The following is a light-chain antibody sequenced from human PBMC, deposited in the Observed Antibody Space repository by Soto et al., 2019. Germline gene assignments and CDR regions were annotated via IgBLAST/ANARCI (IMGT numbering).Light chain of an antibody. Sequence: QSALTQPASVSGSPEQPMTISCTGTSSDVGGYNYVSWYQQHPGKAPKLLIYEVNNRRSGVSNRFSGSKSGNTASLTISGLRAEDEADYYCSSYTSSSTFVFGSGTKVTGL. CDR2: EVN. CDR1: SSDVGGYNY. V-gene: IGLV2-14*01. J-gene: IGLJ1*01. CDR3: SSYTSSSTFV.